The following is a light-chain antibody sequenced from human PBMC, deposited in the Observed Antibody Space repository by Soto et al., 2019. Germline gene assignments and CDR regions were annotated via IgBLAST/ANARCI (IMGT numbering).Light chain of an antibody. V-gene: IGKV1-5*01. Sequence: IQIIQSPSTPSASVGDRVPITCRAGQSISTWLAWDQQKPGHAPKILISAASNLESGVPSRLSGSGSGTEFTLTIRGLQPDDFATYYCLQYNIHWTFGQGTKVDIK. CDR3: LQYNIHWT. J-gene: IGKJ1*01. CDR1: QSISTW. CDR2: AAS.